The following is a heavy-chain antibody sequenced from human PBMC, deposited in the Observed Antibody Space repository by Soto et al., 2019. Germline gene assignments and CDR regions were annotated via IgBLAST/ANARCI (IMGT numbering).Heavy chain of an antibody. Sequence: GGSLRLSCAASGFTFSSYAMHWVRQAPGKGLEWVAVISYDGSNKYYADSVKGRFTISRDNSKNTLYLQMNSLRAEDTAVYYCARAAPLPVAGYYFDYWGQGTLVTVSS. V-gene: IGHV3-30-3*01. J-gene: IGHJ4*02. CDR3: ARAAPLPVAGYYFDY. D-gene: IGHD6-19*01. CDR1: GFTFSSYA. CDR2: ISYDGSNK.